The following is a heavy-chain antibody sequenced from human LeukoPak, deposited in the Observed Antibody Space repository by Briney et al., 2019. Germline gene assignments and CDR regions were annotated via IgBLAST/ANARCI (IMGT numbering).Heavy chain of an antibody. J-gene: IGHJ4*02. Sequence: PSETLSLTCTVSGGSISSSSYYWGWIRQPPGKGLEWIGSIYYSGSTYYNPSLKSRVTISVDTSKNQFSLKLSSVTAADTTVYYCARSAAGTGFDYWGQGTLVTVSS. CDR1: GGSISSSSYY. D-gene: IGHD6-13*01. CDR3: ARSAAGTGFDY. CDR2: IYYSGST. V-gene: IGHV4-39*01.